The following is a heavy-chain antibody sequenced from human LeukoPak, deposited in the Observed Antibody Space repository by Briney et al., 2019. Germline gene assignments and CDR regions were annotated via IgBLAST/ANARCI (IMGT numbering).Heavy chain of an antibody. CDR2: IKQDGSAK. CDR1: GFTFSSYW. CDR3: ARDGAAVGDDYDY. Sequence: GGSLSLSCAASGFTFSSYWMSWVRQAPGKGLEWVANIKQDGSAKYYVDSVKGRFTNSRDNAKNSVYLQMNSLRAGETAVYYCARDGAAVGDDYDYWGQGTLATVSS. V-gene: IGHV3-7*01. D-gene: IGHD6-13*01. J-gene: IGHJ4*02.